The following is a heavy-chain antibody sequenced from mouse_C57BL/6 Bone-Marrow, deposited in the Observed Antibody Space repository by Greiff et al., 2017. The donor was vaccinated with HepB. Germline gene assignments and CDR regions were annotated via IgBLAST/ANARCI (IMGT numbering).Heavy chain of an antibody. V-gene: IGHV1-64*01. CDR1: GYTFTSYW. CDR2: IHPNSGST. CDR3: ARFTITTVVATDYWYFDV. J-gene: IGHJ1*03. Sequence: QVQLQQPGAELVKPGASVKLSCKASGYTFTSYWMHWVKQRPGQGLEWIGMIHPNSGSTNYNEKFKSKATLTVDKSSSTAYMQLSSLTSEDSAVYYFARFTITTVVATDYWYFDVWGTGTTVTVSS. D-gene: IGHD1-1*01.